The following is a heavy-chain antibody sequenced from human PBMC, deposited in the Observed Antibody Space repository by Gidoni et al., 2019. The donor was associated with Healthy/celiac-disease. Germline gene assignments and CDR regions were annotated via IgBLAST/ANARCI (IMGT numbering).Heavy chain of an antibody. CDR1: G. V-gene: IGHV3-30*03. CDR2: ISYDGSNT. J-gene: IGHJ6*02. CDR3: ARSRIAAAGDDYYYYGMDV. D-gene: IGHD6-13*01. Sequence: GMHWVRQAPGKGLEWVAVISYDGSNTYYADSVKGRFTISRDNSKNTLYLQMNSLRAEDTAVYYCARSRIAAAGDDYYYYGMDVWGQGTTVTVSS.